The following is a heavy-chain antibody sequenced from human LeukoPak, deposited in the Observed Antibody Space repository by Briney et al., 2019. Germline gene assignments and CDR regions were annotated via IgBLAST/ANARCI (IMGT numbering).Heavy chain of an antibody. CDR2: IYYSGST. V-gene: IGHV4-39*01. J-gene: IGHJ6*03. CDR1: GGSISSSSYY. D-gene: IGHD2-2*01. CDR3: ARHQLVPAAILCYYYYMDV. Sequence: PSETLSLTCTVSGGSISSSSYYWGWLRQPPGKGLEWIGSIYYSGSTYYNPSLKSRVTISVDPSKNQFSLKLSSVTAADTAVYYCARHQLVPAAILCYYYYMDVWGKGTTVTVSS.